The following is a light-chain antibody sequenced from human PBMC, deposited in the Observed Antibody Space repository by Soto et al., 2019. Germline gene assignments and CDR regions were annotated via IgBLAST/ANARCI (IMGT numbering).Light chain of an antibody. CDR1: NIGRKS. V-gene: IGLV3-21*02. CDR3: HVWDSSSGHYI. Sequence: SYALTQPPSVSVAPGQTARISCGGNNIGRKSVHWYQQKPGRAPVVVVYGDSDRPSGIPERFSGANSGDTATLTISRVEAGDEADYYCHVWDSSSGHYIFGTGTKVTVL. J-gene: IGLJ1*01. CDR2: GDS.